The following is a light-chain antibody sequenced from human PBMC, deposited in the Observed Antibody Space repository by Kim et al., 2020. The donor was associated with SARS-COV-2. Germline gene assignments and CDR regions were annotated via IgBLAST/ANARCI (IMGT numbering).Light chain of an antibody. V-gene: IGLV10-54*01. CDR1: SHNVGNQG. CDR3: SAWDSSLSAWV. CDR2: RNN. J-gene: IGLJ3*02. Sequence: LTQPPSVSKGLRQTATLTCTGNSHNVGNQGAAWLQQHQGHPPKLLSYRNNNRPSGISERLSASRSGNTASLTITVLQPEDEADYYCSAWDSSLSAWVFGGGTKLTVL.